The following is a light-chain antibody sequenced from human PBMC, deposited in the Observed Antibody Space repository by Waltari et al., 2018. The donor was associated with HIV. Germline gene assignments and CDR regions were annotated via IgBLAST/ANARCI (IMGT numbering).Light chain of an antibody. CDR1: NIGTTA. Sequence: SYVLTQPPSVSVAPGQTARITCGGNNIGTTAVHWYQQKPAQAPVLVVYDDSDRPSGTPERFSGSNSGNTATLTISRVEAGDEADYYCQVWEESSDHVVFGGGTRLTVL. V-gene: IGLV3-21*02. CDR3: QVWEESSDHVV. J-gene: IGLJ2*01. CDR2: DDS.